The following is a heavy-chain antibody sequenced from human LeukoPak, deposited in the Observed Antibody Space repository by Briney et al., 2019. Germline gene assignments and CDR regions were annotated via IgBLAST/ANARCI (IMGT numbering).Heavy chain of an antibody. V-gene: IGHV3-9*01. J-gene: IGHJ3*02. D-gene: IGHD1-26*01. Sequence: GRSLRLTCAASGFTFDDYAMHWVRQAPGKGLEWVSGISWNSGSIGYADSVKGRFTISRDNAKNSLYLQMNSLRAEDTALYYCAKKGSGSYYGDAFDIWGQGTMVTVSS. CDR1: GFTFDDYA. CDR2: ISWNSGSI. CDR3: AKKGSGSYYGDAFDI.